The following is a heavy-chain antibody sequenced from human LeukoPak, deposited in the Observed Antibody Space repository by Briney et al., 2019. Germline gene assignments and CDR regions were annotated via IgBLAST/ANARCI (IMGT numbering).Heavy chain of an antibody. CDR1: GFTFDDYA. J-gene: IGHJ6*02. CDR3: AKEGGYYTYYYYGMDV. D-gene: IGHD3-22*01. Sequence: GGSPRLSCAASGFTFDDYAMHWVRQAPGKGLEWVSGISWNSGSIGYADSVKGRFTISRDNAKNSLYLQMNSLRAEDTALYYCAKEGGYYTYYYYGMDVWGQGTTVTVSS. CDR2: ISWNSGSI. V-gene: IGHV3-9*01.